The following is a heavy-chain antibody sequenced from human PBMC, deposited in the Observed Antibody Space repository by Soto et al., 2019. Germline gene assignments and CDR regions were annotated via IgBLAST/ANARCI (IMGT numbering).Heavy chain of an antibody. Sequence: PSETLSLTCTVSGGSISGFYWNWFRQPAGKGLEWIGRIHTGRTTNYKPSLRSRVTMSVDTSKNQFSLKLTSVTAADTAVYYCARISGGPIRWGQGTLVTVSS. V-gene: IGHV4-4*07. J-gene: IGHJ4*02. CDR3: ARISGGPIR. CDR1: GGSISGFY. CDR2: IHTGRTT.